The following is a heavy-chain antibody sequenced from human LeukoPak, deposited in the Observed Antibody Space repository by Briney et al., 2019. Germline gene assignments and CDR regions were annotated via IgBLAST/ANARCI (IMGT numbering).Heavy chain of an antibody. CDR3: ASQKNGASDD. CDR1: RFTFSNYW. CDR2: IKQDGSEK. J-gene: IGHJ4*02. Sequence: PGGPLRLSSAASRFTFSNYWMSWVRQAPGKGLEWLTNIKQDGSEKYYVDSVKGRFTISRDNAKNSLYLQMNSLRAEDTAVYYCASQKNGASDDWGQGTLVTVSS. D-gene: IGHD1-1*01. V-gene: IGHV3-7*05.